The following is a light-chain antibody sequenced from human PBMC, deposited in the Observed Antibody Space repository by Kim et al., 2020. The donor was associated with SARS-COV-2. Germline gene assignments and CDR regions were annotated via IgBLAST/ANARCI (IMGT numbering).Light chain of an antibody. CDR1: QAISGN. CDR3: QQSYSTPRT. J-gene: IGKJ2*01. CDR2: AAT. Sequence: SASVGDRVIITCRASQAISGNLNWYQQKPGKAPKVLIYAATSLQTGVPSRFSGSGSGTDFTLIISSLQPEDFATYYCQQSYSTPRTFGPGTKVEI. V-gene: IGKV1-39*01.